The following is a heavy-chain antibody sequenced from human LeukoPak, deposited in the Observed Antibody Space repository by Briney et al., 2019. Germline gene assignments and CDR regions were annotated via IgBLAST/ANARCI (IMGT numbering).Heavy chain of an antibody. CDR2: ISSSSSYI. Sequence: GGSLRLSCAASGFTFSSYSMNWVRQAPGKGLEWVSSISSSSSYIYYADSVKGRFTISRDNAKNSLYLQMNSLRAEDTAVYYCARDPCSSTSCYAAFDCWGQGTLVTVSS. J-gene: IGHJ4*02. D-gene: IGHD2-2*01. CDR1: GFTFSSYS. CDR3: ARDPCSSTSCYAAFDC. V-gene: IGHV3-21*01.